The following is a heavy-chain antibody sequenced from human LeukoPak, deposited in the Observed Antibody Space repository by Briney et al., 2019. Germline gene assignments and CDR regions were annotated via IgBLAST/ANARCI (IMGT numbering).Heavy chain of an antibody. D-gene: IGHD1-26*01. J-gene: IGHJ4*02. CDR1: GFIFDDYA. V-gene: IGHV3-9*01. Sequence: HPGGSLRLSCAASGFIFDDYAMHWVRHAPGKGLEWVSGIGWNSASIDYADSVKGRFTISRDNAKNSLYLQMNSPRDEDTALYYCAKDLRYSGSYLFDCWGQGTLVTVSS. CDR2: IGWNSASI. CDR3: AKDLRYSGSYLFDC.